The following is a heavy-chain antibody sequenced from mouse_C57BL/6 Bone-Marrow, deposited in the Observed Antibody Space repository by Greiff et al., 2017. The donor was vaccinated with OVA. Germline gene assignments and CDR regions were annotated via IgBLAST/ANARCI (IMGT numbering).Heavy chain of an antibody. Sequence: VQLQQSGAELVRPGTSVKVSCKASGYAFTNYLIEWVKQRPGQGLEWIGVINPNYGTTSYNQKFKGKATLTVDQSSSTAYMQLNSLTSEDSAVYYCARQITGTSMDYWGQGTSVTVSS. V-gene: IGHV1-54*01. J-gene: IGHJ4*01. CDR1: GYAFTNYL. D-gene: IGHD4-1*01. CDR3: ARQITGTSMDY. CDR2: INPNYGTT.